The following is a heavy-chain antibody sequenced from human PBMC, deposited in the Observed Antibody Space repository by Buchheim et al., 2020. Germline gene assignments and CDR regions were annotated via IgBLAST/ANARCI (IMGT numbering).Heavy chain of an antibody. V-gene: IGHV4-31*03. CDR3: ARDSRRGDYGLDV. D-gene: IGHD3-16*01. Sequence: QVQLQESGPGLVKPSQTLSLTCTVSGGSMSSGVSYWSWIRQHPGKGLEWIGYIYHSGSTYYNPSLKSRVTISLDTSKTQFSLKLTSVTAADTAVYYCARDSRRGDYGLDVWGQGTT. J-gene: IGHJ6*02. CDR2: IYHSGST. CDR1: GGSMSSGVSY.